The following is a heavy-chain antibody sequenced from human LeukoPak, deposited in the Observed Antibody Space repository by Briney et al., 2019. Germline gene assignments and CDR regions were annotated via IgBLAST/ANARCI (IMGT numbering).Heavy chain of an antibody. D-gene: IGHD5-18*01. CDR1: GYTFTSYD. CDR3: ARGPGYSYGYNYYYYGMDV. V-gene: IGHV1-8*01. J-gene: IGHJ6*02. Sequence: GASVKVSCKASGYTFTSYDSNWVRQATGQGLEWMGWMNPNNGNTGYAQKFQGRVTMTRNTSISTAYMELSSLRSEDTAVYYCARGPGYSYGYNYYYYGMDVWGQGTTVTVSS. CDR2: MNPNNGNT.